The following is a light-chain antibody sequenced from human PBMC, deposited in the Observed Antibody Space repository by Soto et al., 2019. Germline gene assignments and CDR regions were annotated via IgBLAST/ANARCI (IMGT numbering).Light chain of an antibody. Sequence: DIQMTQSPSTLSASVGDRVTITCRASQSISDSLAWYQQKPGKAPKRLIYEASSLKSGVPSRFSGSRSGTEYTLTISILQPDDFATYYCQQSHGYWTFCQGTKGEIK. V-gene: IGKV1-5*03. CDR3: QQSHGYWT. CDR1: QSISDS. J-gene: IGKJ1*01. CDR2: EAS.